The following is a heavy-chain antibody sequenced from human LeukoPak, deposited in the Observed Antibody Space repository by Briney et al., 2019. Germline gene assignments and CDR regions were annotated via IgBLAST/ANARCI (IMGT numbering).Heavy chain of an antibody. V-gene: IGHV4-59*11. CDR1: GGSISSHY. J-gene: IGHJ6*03. D-gene: IGHD2-8*01. CDR2: ISNSCST. Sequence: SETLSLTCTVSGGSISSHYWTWIRQSPVKGLDRIGDISNSCSTSYNPSLKSRVTISIDTYKKQFSLKLSSVTAADPAVYYCGRDAPVRYFSSYYMDVWGKGPTVTVSS. CDR3: GRDAPVRYFSSYYMDV.